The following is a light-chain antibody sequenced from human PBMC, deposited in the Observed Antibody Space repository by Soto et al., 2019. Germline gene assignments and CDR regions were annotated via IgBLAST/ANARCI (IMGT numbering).Light chain of an antibody. CDR2: GAS. J-gene: IGKJ1*01. V-gene: IGKV3-20*01. CDR3: QQYANSPTT. Sequence: EIVLTQSPGTLSLSPGERATLSCRASQSVSSNYLAWYQQKPGQAPRLLIYGASTRATGIPDRFSGSGSGTDFTLTISRLEPEDFAVYYCQQYANSPTTFGQGT. CDR1: QSVSSNY.